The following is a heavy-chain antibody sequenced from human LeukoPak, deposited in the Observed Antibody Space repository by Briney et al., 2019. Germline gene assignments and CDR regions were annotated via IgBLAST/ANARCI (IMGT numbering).Heavy chain of an antibody. CDR2: ISGNSGSDT. Sequence: GGSLRLSCAASGFTFSSYAMGWVRQAPGKGLEWFSAISGNSGSDTYYADAVKGRFTISRDNSKTTLYLEMNSLRAEDTAVYYCAKGSSSGRPYFFDYWGQGSLVAVSS. J-gene: IGHJ4*02. D-gene: IGHD3-10*01. CDR3: AKGSSSGRPYFFDY. V-gene: IGHV3-23*01. CDR1: GFTFSSYA.